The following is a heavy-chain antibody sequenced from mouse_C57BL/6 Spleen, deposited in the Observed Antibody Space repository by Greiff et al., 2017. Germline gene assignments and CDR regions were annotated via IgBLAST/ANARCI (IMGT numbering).Heavy chain of an antibody. V-gene: IGHV3-1*01. CDR1: GYSITSGYD. CDR2: ISYSGST. J-gene: IGHJ4*01. Sequence: EVQRVESGPGMVKPSQSLSLTCTVTGYSITSGYDWHWIRHFPGNKLEWMGYISYSGSTNYNPSLKSRISITHDTSKNHFFLKVNSVTTEDTATYYCARGNYYALDYWGQGTSVTVSS. CDR3: ARGNYYALDY.